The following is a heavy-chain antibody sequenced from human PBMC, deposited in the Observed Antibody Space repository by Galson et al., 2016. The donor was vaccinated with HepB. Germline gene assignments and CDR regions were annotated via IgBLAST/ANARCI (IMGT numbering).Heavy chain of an antibody. CDR3: ARGSGSGSSRFHFYFYMDM. CDR1: GVAFRAYS. CDR2: ITGTVYYR. D-gene: IGHD3-10*01. Sequence: FLRQSRAASGVAFRAYSMNWVCQSPGKGLAWDASITGTVYYRYYEDSINARFAISRNKPRNLLHLQMNRLRVDDSAIYYCARGSGSGSSRFHFYFYMDMWGKGTTVTVSS. V-gene: IGHV3-21*04. J-gene: IGHJ6*03.